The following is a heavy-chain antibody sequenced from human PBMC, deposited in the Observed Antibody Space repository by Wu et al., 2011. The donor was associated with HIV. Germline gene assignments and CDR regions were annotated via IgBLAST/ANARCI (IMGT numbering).Heavy chain of an antibody. J-gene: IGHJ4*02. D-gene: IGHD5-12*01. CDR1: GGTFSSYA. CDR3: ATTSPYSGYDQVSIFFDY. Sequence: QVQLVQSGAEVKKPGSSVKVSCKASGGTFSSYAISWVRQAPGQGLEWMGGIIPIFGTANYAQKFQGRVTITTDESTSTAYMELSSLRSEDTAVYYCATTSPYSGYDQVSIFFDYWGQGTLVTVSS. V-gene: IGHV1-69*05. CDR2: IIPIFGTA.